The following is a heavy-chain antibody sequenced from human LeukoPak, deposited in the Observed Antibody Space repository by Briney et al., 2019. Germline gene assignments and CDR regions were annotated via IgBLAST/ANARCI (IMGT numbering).Heavy chain of an antibody. CDR3: ARGTSSSWWQHFDY. V-gene: IGHV4-34*01. D-gene: IGHD6-13*01. J-gene: IGHJ4*02. Sequence: SETLSLTCAVYGGSFSGYYWSRIRQPPGKGLEWIGEINHSGSTNYNPSLKSRVTISVDTSKNQFSLKLSSVTAADTAVYYCARGTSSSWWQHFDYWGQGTLVTVSS. CDR1: GGSFSGYY. CDR2: INHSGST.